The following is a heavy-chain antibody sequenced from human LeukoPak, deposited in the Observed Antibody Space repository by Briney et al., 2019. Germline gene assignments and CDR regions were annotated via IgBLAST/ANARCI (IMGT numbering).Heavy chain of an antibody. V-gene: IGHV4-39*07. CDR2: IYYSGST. D-gene: IGHD3-9*01. Sequence: AETLSLTCTVSGGSISSSSYYWGWIPQPPGKGLEWIGSIYYSGSTYYNPSLKSRVTISVDTSKNQFSLKLSSVTAADTAVYYCARVGYDILTGYSPCFDYWGQGTLVTVSS. CDR3: ARVGYDILTGYSPCFDY. J-gene: IGHJ4*02. CDR1: GGSISSSSYY.